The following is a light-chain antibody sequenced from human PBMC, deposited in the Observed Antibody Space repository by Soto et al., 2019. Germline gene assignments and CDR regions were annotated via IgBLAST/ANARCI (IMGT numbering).Light chain of an antibody. Sequence: ILLTQTPGTLSLSPGERATLSCRAIQSVSSIYLAWYQQKPGQAPRLLIYGASSRATGIPDRFTGSGSGTDFTLTVNRLEPEDFAVYYCQQRSNWPPIPSGQGTRLEIK. CDR2: GAS. J-gene: IGKJ5*01. V-gene: IGKV3D-20*02. CDR1: QSVSSIY. CDR3: QQRSNWPPIP.